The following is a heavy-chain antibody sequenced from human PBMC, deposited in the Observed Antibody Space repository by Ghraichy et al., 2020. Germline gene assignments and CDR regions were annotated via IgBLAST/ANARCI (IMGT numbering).Heavy chain of an antibody. CDR1: GGSISSSSYY. D-gene: IGHD6-19*01. J-gene: IGHJ5*02. CDR3: ARQIAVAGTQWFDP. CDR2: IYYSGST. Sequence: SQTLSLTCTVSGGSISSSSYYWGWIRQPPGKGLEWIGSIYYSGSTYYNPSLKSRVTISVDTSKNQFSLKLSSVTAADTAVYYCARQIAVAGTQWFDPWGQGTLVTVSS. V-gene: IGHV4-39*01.